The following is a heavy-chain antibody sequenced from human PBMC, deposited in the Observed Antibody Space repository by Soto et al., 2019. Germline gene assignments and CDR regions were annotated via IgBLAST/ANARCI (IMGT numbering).Heavy chain of an antibody. CDR1: GGSVSSYW. CDR3: ARGPGASDYYFDY. CDR2: IYYTGST. D-gene: IGHD3-10*01. Sequence: SETLSLTCSVSGGSVSSYWWSWIRQPPGKGLEWIGYIYYTGSTNYSPSLKGRVTISLDASKSQFSLKLTSVTAADTAVYYCARGPGASDYYFDYWGPGTLVTVSS. V-gene: IGHV4-59*02. J-gene: IGHJ4*02.